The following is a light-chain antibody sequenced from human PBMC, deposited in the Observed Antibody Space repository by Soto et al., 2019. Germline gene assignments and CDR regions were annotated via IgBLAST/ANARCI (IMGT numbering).Light chain of an antibody. J-gene: IGLJ1*01. CDR3: CSYTVSGTYV. CDR2: AVS. Sequence: QSVLTQPASVSGSPGQSISISGTGTSSDVGGYNYVYWYQQHPGKAPRLMIYAVSNRPSGVSNRFSGSKSGNTATLTISGLQAEDEADYYCCSYTVSGTYVFGTGTKVTVL. CDR1: SSDVGGYNY. V-gene: IGLV2-14*01.